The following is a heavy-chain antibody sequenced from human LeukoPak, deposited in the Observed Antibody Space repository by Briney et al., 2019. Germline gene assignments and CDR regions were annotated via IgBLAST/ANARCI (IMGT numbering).Heavy chain of an antibody. Sequence: GGSLRLSCAASGFIFSNYAMSWVRRAPGKGLEWVSGITGSGDTTHHVDSVKGRFTISRDNSKNTLFLQMNSLRVEDTALYYCARAYGSSGYFQLPIDFWGQGTLVTVSS. CDR1: GFIFSNYA. J-gene: IGHJ4*02. D-gene: IGHD3-22*01. CDR3: ARAYGSSGYFQLPIDF. CDR2: ITGSGDTT. V-gene: IGHV3-23*01.